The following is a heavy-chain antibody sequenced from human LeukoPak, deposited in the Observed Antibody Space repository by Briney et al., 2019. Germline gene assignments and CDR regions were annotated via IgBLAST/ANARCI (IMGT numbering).Heavy chain of an antibody. Sequence: GGSLRLSCAASGFTFSSYGMHWVRQAPGKGLEWVSYISSSGSSIHYADSVKGRFTISRDNAKNSLYLQMNSLRAEDTAVYYCAVDYGGKSGAFDIWGQGTMVTVSS. CDR1: GFTFSSYG. V-gene: IGHV3-48*04. CDR3: AVDYGGKSGAFDI. CDR2: ISSSGSSI. D-gene: IGHD4-23*01. J-gene: IGHJ3*02.